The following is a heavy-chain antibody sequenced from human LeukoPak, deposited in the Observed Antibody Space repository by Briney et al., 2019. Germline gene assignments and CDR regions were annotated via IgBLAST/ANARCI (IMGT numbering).Heavy chain of an antibody. J-gene: IGHJ4*02. CDR3: VRSLRSADF. Sequence: GGSLRLSCEASGFTFSNYWMHWVRQAPGKGLMWVSQISTDGSQAFYADSVKGRFTISRDNAKNTLFLQMDSLRPEDTAVYYCVRSLRSADFWGQGTLVTVSS. V-gene: IGHV3-74*01. CDR2: ISTDGSQA. CDR1: GFTFSNYW.